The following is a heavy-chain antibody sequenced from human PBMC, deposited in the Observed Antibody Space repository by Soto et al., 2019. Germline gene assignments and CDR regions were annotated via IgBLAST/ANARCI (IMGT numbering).Heavy chain of an antibody. J-gene: IGHJ4*02. D-gene: IGHD4-17*01. Sequence: ASVKVSCKASGYTFTSYYMHWVRQAPGQGLEWMGIINPSGGSTSYAQKFQGRVTMTRDTSTSTVYMELSSLRSEDTAVYYCARDVGTVTKSWYPGYWGQGTLVTVSS. CDR1: GYTFTSYY. V-gene: IGHV1-46*01. CDR3: ARDVGTVTKSWYPGY. CDR2: INPSGGST.